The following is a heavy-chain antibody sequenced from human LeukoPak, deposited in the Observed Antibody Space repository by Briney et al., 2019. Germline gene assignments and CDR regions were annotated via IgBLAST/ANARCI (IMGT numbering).Heavy chain of an antibody. CDR1: GFTFSSYA. CDR2: ISSNGGSK. Sequence: GGSLRLSCSASGFTFSSYAMHWVRQAPGKRLEYVSAISSNGGSKYYADSVKGRFTISRDNSKNTLYLQMSSLRAEDTAVYYCVKVVVVTGEGYFDYWGQGTLVTVSS. D-gene: IGHD2-21*02. CDR3: VKVVVVTGEGYFDY. J-gene: IGHJ4*02. V-gene: IGHV3-64D*09.